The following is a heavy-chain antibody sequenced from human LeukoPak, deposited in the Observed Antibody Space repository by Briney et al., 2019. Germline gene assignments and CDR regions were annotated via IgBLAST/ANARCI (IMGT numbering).Heavy chain of an antibody. V-gene: IGHV3-23*01. CDR1: GFTFSSYA. Sequence: GGSLRLSCAASGFTFSSYAMSWVRQAPGKGLEWVSAISGSGGSTYYADSVKGRFTISRDNSKNTLYLQMNSLRAEDTAVYYCAKDRETTVKRGGAYYFDYWGQGTLVTVSS. J-gene: IGHJ4*02. CDR3: AKDRETTVKRGGAYYFDY. D-gene: IGHD4-11*01. CDR2: ISGSGGST.